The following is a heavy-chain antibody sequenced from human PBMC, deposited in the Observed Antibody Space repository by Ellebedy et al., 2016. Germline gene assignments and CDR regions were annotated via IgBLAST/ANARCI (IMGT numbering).Heavy chain of an antibody. V-gene: IGHV3-48*04. Sequence: GESLKISXAASGFNFRSYAMSWVRQAPGKGLEWVSYISSSSSTIYYADSVKGRFTISRDNAKNSLYLQMNSLRAEDTAVYYCAVRFGELFPTFDYYYGMDVWGQGTTVTVSS. J-gene: IGHJ6*02. CDR2: ISSSSSTI. CDR3: AVRFGELFPTFDYYYGMDV. D-gene: IGHD3-10*01. CDR1: GFNFRSYA.